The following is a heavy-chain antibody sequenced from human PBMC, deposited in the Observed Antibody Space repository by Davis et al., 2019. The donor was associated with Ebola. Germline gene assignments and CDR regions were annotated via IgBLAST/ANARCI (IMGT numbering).Heavy chain of an antibody. D-gene: IGHD2-15*01. J-gene: IGHJ6*04. CDR1: GYTFTSYA. CDR3: ARLLEGYCSGGSCYPRLYYYYGMDV. V-gene: IGHV1-3*01. CDR2: INAGNGNT. Sequence: ASVKVSCKASGYTFTSYAMHWVRQAPGQRLEWMGWINAGNGNTKYSQKLQGRVTMTTDTSTSTAYMELRSLRSDDTAVYYCARLLEGYCSGGSCYPRLYYYYGMDVWGKGTTVTVSS.